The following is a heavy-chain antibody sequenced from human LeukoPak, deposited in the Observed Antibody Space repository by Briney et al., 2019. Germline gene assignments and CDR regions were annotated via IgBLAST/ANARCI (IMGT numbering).Heavy chain of an antibody. V-gene: IGHV4-4*02. D-gene: IGHD3-3*01. CDR2: IYHSGST. Sequence: SETLSLTCAVSGGSISSGNWWSWVRQPPGKGLEWIGSIYHSGSTYYNPSLKSRVTISVDTSKNQFSLKLSSVTAADTAVYYCARLFSYDFWSGYWVAFDIWGQGTMVTVSS. CDR1: GGSISSGNW. J-gene: IGHJ3*02. CDR3: ARLFSYDFWSGYWVAFDI.